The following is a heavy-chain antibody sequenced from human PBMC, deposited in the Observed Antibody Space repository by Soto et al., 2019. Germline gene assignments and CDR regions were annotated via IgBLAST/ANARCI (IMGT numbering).Heavy chain of an antibody. CDR2: ISGSGGST. D-gene: IGHD6-13*01. V-gene: IGHV3-23*01. CDR1: GFTFSSYA. CDR3: AKDFSSSWLNYYYYGMDV. Sequence: GGSLRLSCAASGFTFSSYAMSWVRQAPGKGLEWVSAISGSGGSTYYADSVKGRFTISRDNSKNTLYLQMNSLRAEDTAVYYCAKDFSSSWLNYYYYGMDVWGQGTTVTVSS. J-gene: IGHJ6*02.